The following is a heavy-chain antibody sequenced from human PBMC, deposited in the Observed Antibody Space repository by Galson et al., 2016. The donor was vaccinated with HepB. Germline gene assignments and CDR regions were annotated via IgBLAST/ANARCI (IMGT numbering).Heavy chain of an antibody. V-gene: IGHV3-11*06. CDR3: ASPSGRYSVHTFDL. Sequence: SLRLSCAASGFTFGNYYMSWIRQAPGKGLEWVAYISPSTTHINYADSVTGRFTVSRDNAKNSLYLQMNTLGAEDTAVYYCASPSGRYSVHTFDLWCQGTMVTVPS. CDR2: ISPSTTHI. D-gene: IGHD1-26*01. CDR1: GFTFGNYY. J-gene: IGHJ3*01.